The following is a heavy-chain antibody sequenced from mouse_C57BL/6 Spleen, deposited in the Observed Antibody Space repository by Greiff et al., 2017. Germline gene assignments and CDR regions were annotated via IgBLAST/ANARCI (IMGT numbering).Heavy chain of an antibody. Sequence: ESGPGLVKPSQSLSLTCSVTGYSITSGYYWNWIRQFPGNKLEWMGYISYDGSNNYNPSLKNRISITRDTSKNQFFLKLNYVTTEDTATYYCARDFYYAMDYWGQGTSVTVSS. CDR1: GYSITSGYY. CDR3: ARDFYYAMDY. J-gene: IGHJ4*01. CDR2: ISYDGSN. V-gene: IGHV3-6*01.